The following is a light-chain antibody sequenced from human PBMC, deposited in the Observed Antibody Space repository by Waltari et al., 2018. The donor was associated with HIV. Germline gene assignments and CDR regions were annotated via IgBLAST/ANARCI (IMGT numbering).Light chain of an antibody. CDR1: QSISSW. CDR2: KSS. J-gene: IGKJ1*01. Sequence: DIQMTQSPSTLSASVGDRVTITCRASQSISSWLAWYQQKPGQAPKLLIYKSSSLESGVPSRFSGSGSGTEFTLTITSLQPDDFATYFCQHYHTYPWTFGQGTKVDIK. CDR3: QHYHTYPWT. V-gene: IGKV1-5*03.